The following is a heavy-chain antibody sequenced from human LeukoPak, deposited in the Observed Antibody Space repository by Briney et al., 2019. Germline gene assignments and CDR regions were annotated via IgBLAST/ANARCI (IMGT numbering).Heavy chain of an antibody. D-gene: IGHD5-12*01. CDR2: VTHDGSGT. V-gene: IGHV3-74*01. CDR3: VRDTTPFGYSYDS. CDR1: GFTFSHCW. J-gene: IGHJ4*02. Sequence: AGSLRLSCAASGFTFSHCWMHWFRQVPGKGLVWVARVTHDGSGTSYADSVKGRFTISRDNAKNTLYLEMNSLRVEDTAVYYCVRDTTPFGYSYDSWGQGTLVTVSS.